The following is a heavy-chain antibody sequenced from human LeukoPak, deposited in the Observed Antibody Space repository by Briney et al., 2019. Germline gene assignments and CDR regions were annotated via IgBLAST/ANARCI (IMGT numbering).Heavy chain of an antibody. V-gene: IGHV4-30-4*01. CDR2: IYYSGST. CDR3: ARVTMVRGVIEVDY. CDR1: GGSISSGDYY. D-gene: IGHD3-10*01. J-gene: IGHJ4*02. Sequence: ASETLSLTCTVSGGSISSGDYYWSWIRQPPGKGLEWIGYIYYSGSTYYNPSLKSRVTISVDTSKNQFSLKLSSVTAADTAVYYCARVTMVRGVIEVDYWGQGTLVTVSS.